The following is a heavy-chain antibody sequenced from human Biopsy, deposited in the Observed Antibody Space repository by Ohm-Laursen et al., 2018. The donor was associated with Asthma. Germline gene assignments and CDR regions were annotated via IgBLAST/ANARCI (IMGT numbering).Heavy chain of an antibody. D-gene: IGHD3-22*01. Sequence: SETLSLTCTVSGGSISSGDYYWSWFRQPPGKGLEWIGYIYYSGSTYYNPSLKSRVTISVDASKNQFSLKLSSVTAADTAVYYCARDLSFYDSSGYYRRWFDPWGQGTLVTVSS. J-gene: IGHJ5*02. CDR2: IYYSGST. V-gene: IGHV4-30-4*01. CDR1: GGSISSGDYY. CDR3: ARDLSFYDSSGYYRRWFDP.